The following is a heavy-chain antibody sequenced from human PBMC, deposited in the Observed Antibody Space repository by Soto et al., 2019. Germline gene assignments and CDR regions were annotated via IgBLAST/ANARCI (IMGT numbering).Heavy chain of an antibody. Sequence: QVQLQQWGAGLLKPSETLSLTCAVYGGSFSGYYWSWIRQPPGKGLEWIGEINHSGSTNYNPSLKRRVTISVDTSKNQFSRKLSSVTAADTAVYYCAELGYCSGGSCYPPIDYWGQGTLVTVSS. CDR3: AELGYCSGGSCYPPIDY. CDR1: GGSFSGYY. J-gene: IGHJ4*02. D-gene: IGHD2-15*01. CDR2: INHSGST. V-gene: IGHV4-34*01.